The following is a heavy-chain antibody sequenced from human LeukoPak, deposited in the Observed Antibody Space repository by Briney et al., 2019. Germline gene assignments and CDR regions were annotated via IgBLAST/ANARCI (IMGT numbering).Heavy chain of an antibody. J-gene: IGHJ4*02. V-gene: IGHV3-23*01. CDR1: GGSFSGYY. CDR3: ARRRDEALDY. Sequence: ETLSLTCAVYGGSFSGYYWSWVRQAPGKGLEWVSSISGGGANTYYADSVKGRFTISRDNSKNTLSLLMDSLRAEDTAVYYCARRRDEALDYWGQGTLVTVSS. D-gene: IGHD1-14*01. CDR2: ISGGGANT.